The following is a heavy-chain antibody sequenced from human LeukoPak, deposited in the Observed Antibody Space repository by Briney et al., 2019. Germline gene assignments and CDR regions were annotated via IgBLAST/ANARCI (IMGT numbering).Heavy chain of an antibody. CDR1: GITFRSYG. J-gene: IGHJ4*02. CDR2: ISYDGSHK. V-gene: IGHV3-30*18. D-gene: IGHD3-10*01. Sequence: RSLRLSCAASGITFRSYGMHWVRQAPGKGLEWVAVISYDGSHKYYADSVKGRFSISRDNSKNTLYLQMNSLRAEDTAVYYCAKTYYYTSGSYSDWGQGTLVTVSS. CDR3: AKTYYYTSGSYSD.